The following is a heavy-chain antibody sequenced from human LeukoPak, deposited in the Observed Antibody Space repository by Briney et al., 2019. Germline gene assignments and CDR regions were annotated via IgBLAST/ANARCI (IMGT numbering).Heavy chain of an antibody. CDR2: MNPNSGNT. Sequence: ASVKVPCKASGYTFTSYDINWVRQATGQGLEWMGWMNPNSGNTAYAQKFQGRVTMTRNPSISTAYMELSSLRSEDTAVYYCASSVYCSGGSCYSSFDYWGQGTLVTVSS. D-gene: IGHD2-15*01. CDR3: ASSVYCSGGSCYSSFDY. V-gene: IGHV1-8*01. J-gene: IGHJ4*02. CDR1: GYTFTSYD.